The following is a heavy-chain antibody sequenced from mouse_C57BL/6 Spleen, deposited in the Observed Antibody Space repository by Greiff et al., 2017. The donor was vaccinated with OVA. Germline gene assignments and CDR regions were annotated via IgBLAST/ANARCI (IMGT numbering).Heavy chain of an antibody. V-gene: IGHV1-82*01. J-gene: IGHJ4*01. Sequence: VHLVESGPELVKPGASVKISCKASGYAFSSSWMNWVKQRPGKGLEWIGRIYPGDGDTNYNGKFKGQATLTADKSSSTAYMQLSSLTSEDSAVYFCARPLTSYYAMDYWGQGTSVTVSS. CDR2: IYPGDGDT. CDR3: ARPLTSYYAMDY. CDR1: GYAFSSSW. D-gene: IGHD1-3*01.